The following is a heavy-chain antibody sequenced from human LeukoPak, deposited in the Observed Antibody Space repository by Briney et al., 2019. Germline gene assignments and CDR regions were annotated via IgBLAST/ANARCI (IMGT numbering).Heavy chain of an antibody. Sequence: GGSLRLSCAASGFTFSNYAMPWVRQAPGKGLEWVSTISGSGDSTYYSDSVKGRFTISRDNSENTLYLQLNSLRAEDTAVYYCAKGGWGTVLDYWGQGTLVTVSP. CDR1: GFTFSNYA. CDR3: AKGGWGTVLDY. CDR2: ISGSGDST. D-gene: IGHD3-16*01. J-gene: IGHJ4*02. V-gene: IGHV3-23*01.